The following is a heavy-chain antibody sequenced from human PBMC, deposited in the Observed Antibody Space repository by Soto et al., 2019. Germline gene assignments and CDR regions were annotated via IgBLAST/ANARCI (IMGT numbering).Heavy chain of an antibody. CDR1: GFTFSSYV. Sequence: PGGSLRLSCAASGFTFSSYVMSWVRQAPGKGLEWVSTISDSATSTYYTDSVKGRFTISRDNSKNTLYLQMNSLRAEDTAVYYCAKRGLLLWFGEPRYYFDYWGQGTLVTVSS. V-gene: IGHV3-23*01. D-gene: IGHD3-10*01. J-gene: IGHJ4*02. CDR3: AKRGLLLWFGEPRYYFDY. CDR2: ISDSATST.